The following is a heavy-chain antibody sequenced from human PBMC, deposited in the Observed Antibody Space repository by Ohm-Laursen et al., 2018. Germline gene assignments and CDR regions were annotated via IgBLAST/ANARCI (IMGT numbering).Heavy chain of an antibody. V-gene: IGHV3-48*03. Sequence: GSLRLSCSASGFTFSSYEMNWVRQAPGRGLEWVSYISSSGSTIYYADSVKGRFTISRDNAKNSLYLQMNSLRAEDTAVYYCARGLSSGWYLDYWGQGTLVTVSS. CDR3: ARGLSSGWYLDY. J-gene: IGHJ4*02. CDR2: ISSSGSTI. D-gene: IGHD6-19*01. CDR1: GFTFSSYE.